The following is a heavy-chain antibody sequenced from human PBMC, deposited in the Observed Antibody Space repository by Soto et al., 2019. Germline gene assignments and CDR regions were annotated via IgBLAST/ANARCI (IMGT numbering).Heavy chain of an antibody. CDR1: GGTFSSYT. Sequence: GASVKVSCKASGGTFSSYTISWVRQAPGQGLEWMGRIIPILGIANYAQKFQGRVTITADKPTSTAYMELSSLRSEDTAVYYCARARRGSFQNFDYWGQGTLVTVSS. D-gene: IGHD6-13*01. CDR3: ARARRGSFQNFDY. CDR2: IIPILGIA. V-gene: IGHV1-69*02. J-gene: IGHJ4*02.